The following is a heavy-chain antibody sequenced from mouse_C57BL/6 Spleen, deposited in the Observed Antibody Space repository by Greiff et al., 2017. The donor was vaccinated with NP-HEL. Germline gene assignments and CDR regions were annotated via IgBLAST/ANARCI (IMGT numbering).Heavy chain of an antibody. CDR2: IYPGDGDT. Sequence: VKLMESGAELVKPGASVKISCKASGYAFSSYWMNWVKQRPGKGLEWIGQIYPGDGDTNYNGKFKGKATLTADKSSSTAYMQLSSLTSEDSAVYFWARSGYSNYSWFAYWGQGTLVTVSA. J-gene: IGHJ3*01. CDR3: ARSGYSNYSWFAY. V-gene: IGHV1-80*01. D-gene: IGHD2-5*01. CDR1: GYAFSSYW.